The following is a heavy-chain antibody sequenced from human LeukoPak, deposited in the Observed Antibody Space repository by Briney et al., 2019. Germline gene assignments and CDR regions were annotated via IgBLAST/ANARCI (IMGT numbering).Heavy chain of an antibody. Sequence: GGSLRLSCAASGFTFRSYGMHWVRQAPGKGLGWVAVIWYDGSNKYYADSVKGRFTISRDNSKNTLYLQMNSLRAEDTAVYYCASVMAGVDTVYGMDVWGQGTTVTVSS. CDR2: IWYDGSNK. V-gene: IGHV3-33*08. D-gene: IGHD5-18*01. CDR1: GFTFRSYG. CDR3: ASVMAGVDTVYGMDV. J-gene: IGHJ6*02.